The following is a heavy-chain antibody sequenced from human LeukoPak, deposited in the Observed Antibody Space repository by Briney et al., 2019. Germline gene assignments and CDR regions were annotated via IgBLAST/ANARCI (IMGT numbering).Heavy chain of an antibody. CDR1: GGSISSSSYY. Sequence: SETLSLTCTVSGGSISSSSYYWGWIRQPPGKGLEWIGSIYYSGSTYYNPSLKSRVTISVDTSKNQFSLKLSSVTAADTAVYYCASPGYSYGRYNFDYWGQGTLVTVSS. CDR3: ASPGYSYGRYNFDY. D-gene: IGHD5-18*01. V-gene: IGHV4-39*07. J-gene: IGHJ4*02. CDR2: IYYSGST.